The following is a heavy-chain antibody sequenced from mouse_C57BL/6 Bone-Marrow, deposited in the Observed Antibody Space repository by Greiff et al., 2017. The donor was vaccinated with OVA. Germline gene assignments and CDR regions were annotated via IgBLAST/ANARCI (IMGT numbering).Heavy chain of an antibody. CDR1: GYTFTDYN. CDR2: INPNNGGT. CDR3: ARGAAVAYYYAMDY. D-gene: IGHD1-1*01. Sequence: VQLKESGPELVKPGASVKIPCKASGYTFTDYNMDWVKQSHGKSLEWIGDINPNNGGTIYNQKFKGKATLTVDKSSSTAYMELRSLTSEDTAVYYCARGAAVAYYYAMDYWGQGTSVTVSS. V-gene: IGHV1-18*01. J-gene: IGHJ4*01.